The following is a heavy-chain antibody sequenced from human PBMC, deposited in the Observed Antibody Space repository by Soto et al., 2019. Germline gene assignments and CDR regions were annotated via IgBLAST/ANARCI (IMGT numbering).Heavy chain of an antibody. CDR1: GYTFTSYG. CDR3: ARVYYDILTGYSAEFDX. Sequence: QVQLVQSGAEVKKPGASVKVSCKASGYTFTSYGISWVRQAPGQGLEWMGWISAYNGNTNYAQKLQGRVTMTTDTSTSTAYMELRSLRSDDTAVYYCARVYYDILTGYSAEFDXWGXXXXVTVSS. J-gene: IGHJ4*02. D-gene: IGHD3-9*01. CDR2: ISAYNGNT. V-gene: IGHV1-18*01.